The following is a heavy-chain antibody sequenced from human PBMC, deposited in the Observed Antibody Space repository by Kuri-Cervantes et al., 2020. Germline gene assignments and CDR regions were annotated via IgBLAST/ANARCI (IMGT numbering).Heavy chain of an antibody. CDR1: GYSISSGFY. CDR3: ARGRTAMVRGVMGY. V-gene: IGHV4-38-2*01. J-gene: IGHJ4*02. Sequence: SQTLSLTCAVSGYSISSGFYWAWIRQPPGKGLEWIGSIFHSGSTYYSPSLKSRVTISVDTSKNQFSLKLSSVAAADTAVYYCARGRTAMVRGVMGYWGQGTLVTVSS. CDR2: IFHSGST. D-gene: IGHD3-10*01.